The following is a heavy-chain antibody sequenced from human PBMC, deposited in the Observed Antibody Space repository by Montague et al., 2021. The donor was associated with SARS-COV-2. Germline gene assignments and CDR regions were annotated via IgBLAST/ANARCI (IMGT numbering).Heavy chain of an antibody. J-gene: IGHJ5*02. V-gene: IGHV4-39*07. D-gene: IGHD2-15*01. Sequence: SETLSLTCTVSDDSSSSSIYYWGWIRQPPGKGLEWNGSIDYSGXSXYXXXXKSRAAISVDTSKNQFSLKLSSVTAADTAVFYCARDQWYGHCFGPWGQGTLVTVSS. CDR2: IDYSGXS. CDR1: DDSSSSSIYY. CDR3: ARDQWYGHCFGP.